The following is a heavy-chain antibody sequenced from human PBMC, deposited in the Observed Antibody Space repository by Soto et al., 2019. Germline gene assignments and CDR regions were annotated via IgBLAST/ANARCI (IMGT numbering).Heavy chain of an antibody. CDR1: GFSFSEYS. J-gene: IGHJ4*02. D-gene: IGHD2-8*01. Sequence: EVQLLESGGDLVQPGGSLRLSCAASGFSFSEYSMNWVRQAPGQGLEWVSFIDLSGTTTYYSDSVKGRFTISKDMSMNTVYLQMNSLRVEDTAIYYGTKDRVADGVYSFDYWGQGVLVTVSS. CDR3: TKDRVADGVYSFDY. CDR2: IDLSGTTT. V-gene: IGHV3-23*03.